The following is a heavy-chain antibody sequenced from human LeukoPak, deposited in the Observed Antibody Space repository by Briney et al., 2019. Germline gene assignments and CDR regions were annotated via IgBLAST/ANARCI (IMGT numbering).Heavy chain of an antibody. J-gene: IGHJ5*02. CDR1: GGSFSGYY. CDR2: INHSGNT. CDR3: ARGLTTVTPLNCSDP. D-gene: IGHD4-17*01. V-gene: IGHV4-34*01. Sequence: SETLSLTCAVYGGSFSGYYWSWIRQPPGKGLEWIGEINHSGNTNYNPSLKSRVTISVDTSKNQFSLKLSSVTAADTAVYYCARGLTTVTPLNCSDPGAQGTWVPVPS.